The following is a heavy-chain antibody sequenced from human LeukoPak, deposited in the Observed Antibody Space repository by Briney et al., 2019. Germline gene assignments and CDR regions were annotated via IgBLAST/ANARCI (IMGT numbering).Heavy chain of an antibody. V-gene: IGHV3-21*01. Sequence: RGCLRLSCVASGFTFTSYSMYWVRQAPGKGREWVSSISSSSSYIYYADSVKGRFTISRDNAKNSLYLQMNSLRAEDTAVYYCARGGYSGSYPSFDYWGQGTLVTVSS. J-gene: IGHJ4*02. CDR1: GFTFTSYS. CDR3: ARGGYSGSYPSFDY. CDR2: ISSSSSYI. D-gene: IGHD1-26*01.